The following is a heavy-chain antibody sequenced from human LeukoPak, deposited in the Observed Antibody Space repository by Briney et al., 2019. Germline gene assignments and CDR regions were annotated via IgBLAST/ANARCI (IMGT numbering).Heavy chain of an antibody. V-gene: IGHV1-69*13. CDR2: IIPIFGTA. J-gene: IGHJ4*02. D-gene: IGHD3-22*01. Sequence: ASVKVSCKASGYTFTGYYMHWVRQAPGQGLEWMGGIIPIFGTANYAQKFQGRVTITADESTSTAYMELSSLRSEDTAVYYCARAAATYYYDSSGLVTAPTYWGQGTLVTVSS. CDR3: ARAAATYYYDSSGLVTAPTY. CDR1: GYTFTGYY.